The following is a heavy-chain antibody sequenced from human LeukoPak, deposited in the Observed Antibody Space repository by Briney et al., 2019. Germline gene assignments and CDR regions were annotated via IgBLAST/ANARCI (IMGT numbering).Heavy chain of an antibody. V-gene: IGHV1-18*01. CDR1: GYTFTSYG. Sequence: ASVKVSCKASGYTFTSYGIGWVRQAPGQGLEWMGWISAYNGNTNYAQKLQGRVTMTTATPTSTAYMELRSLRSDDTAVYYCARLDCSSTSCYGSLDYWGQGTLVTVSS. CDR2: ISAYNGNT. CDR3: ARLDCSSTSCYGSLDY. D-gene: IGHD2-2*01. J-gene: IGHJ4*02.